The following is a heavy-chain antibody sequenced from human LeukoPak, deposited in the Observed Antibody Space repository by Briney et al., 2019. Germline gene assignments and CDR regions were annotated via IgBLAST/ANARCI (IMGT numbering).Heavy chain of an antibody. Sequence: SETLSLTCAVYGGSFSGYYWSWIRQPPGKGLEWIGEINHSGSTNYNPSLKSRVTISVDTSKNQFSLKLSSVTAADTAVYYCTRGRETYYYDSSGYYRKYYFDYWGQGTLVTVSS. V-gene: IGHV4-34*01. CDR3: TRGRETYYYDSSGYYRKYYFDY. CDR2: INHSGST. J-gene: IGHJ4*02. D-gene: IGHD3-22*01. CDR1: GGSFSGYY.